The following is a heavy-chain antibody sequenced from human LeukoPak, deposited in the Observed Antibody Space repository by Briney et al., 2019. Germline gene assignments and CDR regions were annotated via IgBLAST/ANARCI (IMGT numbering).Heavy chain of an antibody. Sequence: GGSLRLSCAASGFTFGSYSMTWVRQAPGKGLEWVSLIDSNSNFMNYADSVKGRFTISRDNAKKSLYLEMNSLRAEDTAVYYCAKDKEYSSSSGYMDVWGKGTTVTVSS. V-gene: IGHV3-21*01. CDR3: AKDKEYSSSSGYMDV. J-gene: IGHJ6*03. CDR2: IDSNSNFM. D-gene: IGHD6-6*01. CDR1: GFTFGSYS.